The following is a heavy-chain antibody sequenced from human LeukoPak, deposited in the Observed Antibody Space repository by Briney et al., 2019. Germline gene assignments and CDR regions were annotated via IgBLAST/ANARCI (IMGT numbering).Heavy chain of an antibody. D-gene: IGHD2-21*02. V-gene: IGHV3-21*01. CDR3: ARDSVVVTATTYYYYYYMDV. CDR2: ISSSSSYI. Sequence: GGSLRLSCAASGFTFSSYSMNWVRQAPGKGLEWVSSISSSSSYIYYVDSVKGRFTISRDNAKNSLYLQMNSLRAEDTAVYYCARDSVVVTATTYYYYYYMDVWGKGTTVTVSS. J-gene: IGHJ6*03. CDR1: GFTFSSYS.